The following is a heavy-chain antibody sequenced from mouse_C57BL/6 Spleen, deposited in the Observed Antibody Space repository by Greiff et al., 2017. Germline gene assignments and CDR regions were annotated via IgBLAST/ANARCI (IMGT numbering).Heavy chain of an antibody. CDR2: LRSNSNNYAT. Sequence: EVQLVESGGGLVQPKGSLKLSCAASGFSFTTYAMNWVRQAPGPGFEWFARLRSNSNNYATYYADSVKDRFTISRDDSESMLYLQMNNLKTEDTAMDYCVRRSSYYYGSSEDMDYWGQGTSVTVSS. D-gene: IGHD1-1*01. CDR1: GFSFTTYA. J-gene: IGHJ4*01. CDR3: VRRSSYYYGSSEDMDY. V-gene: IGHV10-1*01.